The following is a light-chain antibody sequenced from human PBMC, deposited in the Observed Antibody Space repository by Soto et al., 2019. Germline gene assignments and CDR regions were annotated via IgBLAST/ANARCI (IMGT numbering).Light chain of an antibody. J-gene: IGKJ2*01. CDR2: DAS. Sequence: EIVLTQSPATLSLSPGERATLSCRASQSIRSYLAWYQQKPGQAPRLLIYDASNRATGIPTRFSGSGSGTDFTLTISSLEPEDFAVYYCQQYGSSPYIFGQGTKLEMK. CDR3: QQYGSSPYI. CDR1: QSIRSY. V-gene: IGKV3-11*01.